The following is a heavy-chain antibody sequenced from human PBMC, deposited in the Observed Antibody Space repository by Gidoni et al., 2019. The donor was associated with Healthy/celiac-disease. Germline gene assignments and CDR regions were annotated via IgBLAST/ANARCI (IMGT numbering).Heavy chain of an antibody. D-gene: IGHD3-10*01. J-gene: IGHJ6*02. CDR1: GGTFSSYA. CDR2: IIPIFGTA. CDR3: ARGSYYYGSGSYPMPTNPYYYYGMDV. Sequence: QVQLVQSGAEAKKPGSSVKFSCKASGGTFSSYAIRWVRQSPGQGLEWMGGIIPIFGTANYAQKFQGRVTITADESTSTAYMELSSLRSEDTAVYYCARGSYYYGSGSYPMPTNPYYYYGMDVWGQGTTVTVSS. V-gene: IGHV1-69*01.